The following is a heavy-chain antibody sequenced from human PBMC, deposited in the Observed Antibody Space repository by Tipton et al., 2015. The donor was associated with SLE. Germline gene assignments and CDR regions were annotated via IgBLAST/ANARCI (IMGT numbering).Heavy chain of an antibody. Sequence: TLSLTCAVYGGSFSGYYWSWIRQPPGTGLEWIGEINHSGSTNYNPSLKSRVTISVDTSKNQFSLKLSSVTAADTAVYYCARTKRGYYYYYGMDVWGQGTTVTVSS. J-gene: IGHJ6*02. CDR2: INHSGST. V-gene: IGHV4-34*01. CDR1: GGSFSGYY. CDR3: ARTKRGYYYYYGMDV.